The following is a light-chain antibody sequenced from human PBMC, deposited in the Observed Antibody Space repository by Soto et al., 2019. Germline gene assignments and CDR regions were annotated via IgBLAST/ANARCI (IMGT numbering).Light chain of an antibody. CDR1: SSDVGGYNY. CDR3: GSYTSSNTRV. CDR2: DVT. J-gene: IGLJ3*02. V-gene: IGLV2-14*03. Sequence: QSALTQPAFVSGSPGQSITISCTGTSSDVGGYNYVSWYQQQPGKAPKLMIYDVTNRPSGVSDRFSGSKSGNTASLTISGLQVEDEADYYCGSYTSSNTRVFGGGTKLTVL.